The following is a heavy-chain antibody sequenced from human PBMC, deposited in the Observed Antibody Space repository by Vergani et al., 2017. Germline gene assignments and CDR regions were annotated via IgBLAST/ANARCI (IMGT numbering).Heavy chain of an antibody. D-gene: IGHD3-3*01. CDR2: ISSSSSYI. CDR3: ARDLNYDFWSGYSLY. CDR1: GFTFSSYS. V-gene: IGHV3-21*01. Sequence: EVQLVESGGGLVKPGGSLRLSCAASGFTFSSYSMNWVRQAPGKGLEWVSSISSSSSYIYYADSVKGRFTISRDNAKNSLYLQMNSLRAEDTAVYYCARDLNYDFWSGYSLYWGQGTLVTVSS. J-gene: IGHJ4*02.